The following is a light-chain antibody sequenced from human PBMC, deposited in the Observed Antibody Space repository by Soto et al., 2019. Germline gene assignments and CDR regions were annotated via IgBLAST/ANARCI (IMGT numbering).Light chain of an antibody. CDR3: RSYTTSNTLV. CDR1: SDDVGNYNY. CDR2: EVT. Sequence: QSALTQPASVSGSPGQSITISCTGSSDDVGNYNYVSWYQQHPGKAPKLMIFEVTNRPSGISDRFSGSKSGNTASLTISGLQAEDEADYYCRSYTTSNTLVFGGGTKVTVL. J-gene: IGLJ2*01. V-gene: IGLV2-14*01.